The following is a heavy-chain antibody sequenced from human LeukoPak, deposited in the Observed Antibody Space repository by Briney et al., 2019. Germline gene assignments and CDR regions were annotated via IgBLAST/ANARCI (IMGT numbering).Heavy chain of an antibody. J-gene: IGHJ4*02. V-gene: IGHV1-69*04. CDR2: IIPIFGIA. D-gene: IGHD3-10*01. CDR1: GGTFSSYA. Sequence: ASVMVSCKASGGTFSSYAISWVRQAPGQGLEWMGRIIPIFGIANYAQKFQGRVTITADKSTSTAYMELSSLRSEDTAVYYCAAGSDTMAGFDYWGQGTLVTVSS. CDR3: AAGSDTMAGFDY.